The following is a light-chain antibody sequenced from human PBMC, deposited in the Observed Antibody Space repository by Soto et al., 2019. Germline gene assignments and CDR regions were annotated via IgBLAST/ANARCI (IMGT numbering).Light chain of an antibody. CDR1: NSDVGADNY. Sequence: VLTQPRAASGAPGHAVAICCTGTNSDVGADNYVSLYQQHPGKAPNLSIDEVSKRPSVVPDPFSGSKSGNPAPLTLSGLAAEDEVDYHSSSYAGTHSPHVF. CDR3: SSYAGTHSPHV. J-gene: IGLJ2*01. CDR2: EVS. V-gene: IGLV2-8*01.